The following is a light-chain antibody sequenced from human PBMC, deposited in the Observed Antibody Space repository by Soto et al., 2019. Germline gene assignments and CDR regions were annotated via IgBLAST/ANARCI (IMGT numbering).Light chain of an antibody. CDR2: GAS. CDR3: QQYNKWLPLT. V-gene: IGKV3-15*01. Sequence: EIVMTQSPDTLSVSPGERATLSCRASQSVSNNLAWYQQKPGQAPRILIYGASTRATGIPARFSGSGSGTEFTLTISSLQSEDFAVYYCQQYNKWLPLTFGGGTKVEIK. CDR1: QSVSNN. J-gene: IGKJ4*01.